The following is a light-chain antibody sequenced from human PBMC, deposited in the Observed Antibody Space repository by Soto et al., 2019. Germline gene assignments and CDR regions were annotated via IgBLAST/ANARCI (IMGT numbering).Light chain of an antibody. CDR1: QSVSSY. V-gene: IGKV3-11*01. J-gene: IGKJ5*01. CDR3: QQRSNWPSIT. Sequence: IVFTQSPSTLSLSPGERATLSCRASQSVSSYLAWYQQKPDQAPRLLIYDASNRATGIPARFSGSGSGTDFTLTISSLEPEDFAVYYCQQRSNWPSITFGQGTRLEIK. CDR2: DAS.